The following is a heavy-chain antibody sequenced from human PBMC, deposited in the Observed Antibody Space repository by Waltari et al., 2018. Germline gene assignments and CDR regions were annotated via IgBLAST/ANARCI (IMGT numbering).Heavy chain of an antibody. Sequence: EEQLLESGGGLIQPGGSLRLSCAASGFTFSSYAMAWVRQAPGKGLEWVSDINEDGRIKKYSESVKDQFHISRDNSRNTVHLQMNSLSVEDTTIYYCAKKNVRLTGWFDSWGQGIPVTVSS. D-gene: IGHD4-4*01. V-gene: IGHV3-23*01. CDR3: AKKNVRLTGWFDS. CDR1: GFTFSSYA. J-gene: IGHJ5*01. CDR2: INEDGRIK.